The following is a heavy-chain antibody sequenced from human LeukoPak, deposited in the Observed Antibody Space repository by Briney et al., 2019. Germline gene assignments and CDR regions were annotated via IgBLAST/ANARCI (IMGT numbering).Heavy chain of an antibody. J-gene: IGHJ4*02. D-gene: IGHD4-23*01. CDR3: ARENGSTVVTPGPTDY. CDR2: ISYDGSNK. Sequence: GGSLRLSCAASGFTFSSYAMHWVRQAPGKGLEWVAVISYDGSNKYYADSVKGRFTISRDNSKNTLYLQMNSLRAEDTAVYYCARENGSTVVTPGPTDYWGQGTLVTVSS. CDR1: GFTFSSYA. V-gene: IGHV3-30-3*01.